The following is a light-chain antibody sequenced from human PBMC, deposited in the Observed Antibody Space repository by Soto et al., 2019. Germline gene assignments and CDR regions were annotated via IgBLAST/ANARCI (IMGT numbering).Light chain of an antibody. Sequence: EIVMTQSPATLFVSPGERATLSCRASQSVFGNLAWYQQKPGQAPRLLIYAASTRATGVPARFGGSGSGTVFTLTISSLQPEDFAVYYCQQYNNWPPWSFGQGTKVDIK. V-gene: IGKV3-15*01. CDR1: QSVFGN. J-gene: IGKJ1*01. CDR2: AAS. CDR3: QQYNNWPPWS.